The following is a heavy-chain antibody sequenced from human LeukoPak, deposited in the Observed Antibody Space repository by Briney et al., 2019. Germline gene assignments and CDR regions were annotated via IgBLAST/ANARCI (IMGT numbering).Heavy chain of an antibody. CDR3: ARLDTDKYSGNYYDYFDY. V-gene: IGHV5-51*01. CDR2: IYPGESDT. J-gene: IGHJ4*02. Sequence: GESLQSSFNGSGYVFTSYWVGWGRRVPGKGRGWRGIIYPGESDTRYSPSFQGQVTISADKSISTAYLQWSSLKASDTAMYYCARLDTDKYSGNYYDYFDYWGQGTLVTVSS. CDR1: GYVFTSYW. D-gene: IGHD1-26*01.